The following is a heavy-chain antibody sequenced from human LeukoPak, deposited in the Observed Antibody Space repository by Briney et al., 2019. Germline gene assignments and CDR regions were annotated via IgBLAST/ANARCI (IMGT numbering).Heavy chain of an antibody. CDR2: KYYSGSA. D-gene: IGHD2-2*01. J-gene: IGHJ3*02. CDR1: GVSVSDGRYY. Sequence: PSETLSLTCNVSGVSVSDGRYYWAWIRHHPTGGLEWIGYKYYSGSAKYNPSLKSRLTISIDTAKNQFSLQLSSVTAADTATYYCATPYCSSLSCLDVFNMWGQGTRVTVSS. CDR3: ATPYCSSLSCLDVFNM. V-gene: IGHV4-31*03.